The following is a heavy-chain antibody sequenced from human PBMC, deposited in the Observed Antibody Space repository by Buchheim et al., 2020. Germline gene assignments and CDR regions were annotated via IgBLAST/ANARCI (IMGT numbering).Heavy chain of an antibody. CDR2: INGSGGSR. CDR1: GFTFSSYA. V-gene: IGHV3-23*01. J-gene: IGHJ6*02. Sequence: EVQLLESGGGLVQPGGSLRLSCAASGFTFSSYAMNWVRQAPGKGLEWVSGINGSGGSRNYADSVKGRFTVSRDNSKNTLYLQMNSLTGEDTALYYCAKGTGVYYYYYGLDVWGQGTT. D-gene: IGHD2-8*02. CDR3: AKGTGVYYYYYGLDV.